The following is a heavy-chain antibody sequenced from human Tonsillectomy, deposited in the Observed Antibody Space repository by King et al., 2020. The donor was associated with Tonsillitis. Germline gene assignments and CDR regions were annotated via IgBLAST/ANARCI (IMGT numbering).Heavy chain of an antibody. CDR1: GFTFSSYA. CDR2: ISYDGSKK. J-gene: IGHJ6*02. CDR3: ERVHLQYGSSTSCYVEYVMAV. V-gene: IGHV3-30*04. Sequence: VQLVESGGGVVQPGRSLRLSCAAFGFTFSSYAMHWVRQAPGKGLEWVAVISYDGSKKYYADPVKGRFTISRDNSKNTLYLQMNSLRAEDTAVYYCERVHLQYGSSTSCYVEYVMAVWGPGTTVTVSS. D-gene: IGHD2-2*01.